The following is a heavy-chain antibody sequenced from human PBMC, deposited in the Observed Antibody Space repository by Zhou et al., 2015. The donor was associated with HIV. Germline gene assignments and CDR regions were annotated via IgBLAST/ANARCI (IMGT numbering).Heavy chain of an antibody. CDR1: GGTFSDHA. J-gene: IGHJ6*02. D-gene: IGHD1-1*01. CDR2: IIPIFGIA. Sequence: QILLVQSGTEVRKPGSSVNVSCKASGGTFSDHAVSWVRQAPGQGLEWMGGIIPIFGIANYAQKFQGRVTITADTSTNTAYMELSALRSEDTAVYYCARDKGQTTSGMDVWGQGTTVTVSS. CDR3: ARDKGQTTSGMDV. V-gene: IGHV1-69*17.